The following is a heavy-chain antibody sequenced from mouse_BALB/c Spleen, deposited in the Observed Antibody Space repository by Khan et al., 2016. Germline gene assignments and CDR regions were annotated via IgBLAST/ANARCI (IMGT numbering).Heavy chain of an antibody. CDR2: IRSKSNNYAT. Sequence: EVELVESGGGLVQPKGSLKLSCAASGFTFNTYAMNWVRQAPGKGLEWVARIRSKSNNYATYYADSVKDRFTISRDDSQSMLYLQMNNLKTEDTAMYYCVRPYSHGGFDYWGQGTTPTVSS. CDR3: VRPYSHGGFDY. V-gene: IGHV10-1*02. CDR1: GFTFNTYA. J-gene: IGHJ2*01. D-gene: IGHD2-10*01.